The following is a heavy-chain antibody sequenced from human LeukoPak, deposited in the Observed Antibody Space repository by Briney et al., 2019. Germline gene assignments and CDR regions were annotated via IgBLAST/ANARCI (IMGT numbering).Heavy chain of an antibody. D-gene: IGHD3-9*01. CDR3: TRDHWLLSSNTWYYYGMDV. Sequence: SETLSLTCTVSGGSISNPYWSWVRQPPGKGLEWIGYIDYTGRTMYNPSLKSRVTTSLDTSKDQVSLQLSSVTAADTAVYYCTRDHWLLSSNTWYYYGMDVWGQGTTVTVSS. CDR2: IDYTGRT. J-gene: IGHJ6*02. V-gene: IGHV4-59*11. CDR1: GGSISNPY.